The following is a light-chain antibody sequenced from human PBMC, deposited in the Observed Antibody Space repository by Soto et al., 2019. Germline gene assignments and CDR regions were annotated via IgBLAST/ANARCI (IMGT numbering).Light chain of an antibody. V-gene: IGLV2-8*01. J-gene: IGLJ2*01. Sequence: QSALTQPPSASGSPGQSVTISCTGSSSDGGGYNYVSWYQQHPGKAPKLMIYEGSKRPSGVPDRLSGSKSGNTASLTVSGLQAEDEADYYCSSYGGSNTVVFGGGTKLTVL. CDR2: EGS. CDR3: SSYGGSNTVV. CDR1: SSDGGGYNY.